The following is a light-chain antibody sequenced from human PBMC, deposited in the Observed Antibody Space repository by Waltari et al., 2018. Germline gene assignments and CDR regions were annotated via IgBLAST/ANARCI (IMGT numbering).Light chain of an antibody. CDR3: QQYNNWPLT. CDR1: QSVTSN. CDR2: GAS. Sequence: ERVMTQSPATLSVSPGERATLSCRASQSVTSNLAWYQQKPGQAPRVLIYGASTGATGIPARFSGRWSGTEFTLTISSLQSEDFAVYYCQQYNNWPLTFGGGTKVEIQ. J-gene: IGKJ4*01. V-gene: IGKV3-15*01.